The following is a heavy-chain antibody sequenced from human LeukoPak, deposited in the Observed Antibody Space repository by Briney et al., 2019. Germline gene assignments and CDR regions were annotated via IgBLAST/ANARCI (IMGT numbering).Heavy chain of an antibody. CDR1: GGSISSYY. D-gene: IGHD6-19*01. CDR3: AKEAGRGWKGMDV. V-gene: IGHV4-59*01. J-gene: IGHJ6*04. CDR2: IYYSGST. Sequence: SETLSLTCTVSGGSISSYYWSWIRQPPGKGLEWIGYIYYSGSTNYNPSLKSRVTISVDTSKNQFSLKLSSVTAADTAVYYCAKEAGRGWKGMDVWGKGTTVTVSS.